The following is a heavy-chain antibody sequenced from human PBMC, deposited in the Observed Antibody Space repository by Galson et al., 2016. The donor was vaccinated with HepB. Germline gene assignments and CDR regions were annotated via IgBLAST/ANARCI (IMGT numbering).Heavy chain of an antibody. CDR1: GYTFTRHG. CDR3: ARDPLVPKYRSGMDV. CDR2: TNTNNGDT. Sequence: SVKVSCKASGYTFTRHGISWVRQAPGQGLEWMGWTNTNNGDTDYAQKLQGRVTMTTDTSTSTGYMELWSLRSDDTAVYYCARDPLVPKYRSGMDVWGQGTTVTVSS. V-gene: IGHV1-18*04. J-gene: IGHJ6*02. D-gene: IGHD1-14*01.